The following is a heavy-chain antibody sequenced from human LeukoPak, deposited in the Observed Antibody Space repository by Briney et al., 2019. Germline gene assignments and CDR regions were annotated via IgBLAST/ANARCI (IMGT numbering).Heavy chain of an antibody. CDR2: INPSGGST. CDR3: ARVGLGDGDYFDY. V-gene: IGHV1-46*03. J-gene: IGHJ4*02. Sequence: ASVKVSCKASRYTFTSYYMHWVRQAPGQGLEWMGIINPSGGSTSYAQKFQGRVTMTRDTSTSTVYMELSSLRSEDMAVYYCARVGLGDGDYFDYWGQGTLVTVSS. CDR1: RYTFTSYY. D-gene: IGHD2-21*02.